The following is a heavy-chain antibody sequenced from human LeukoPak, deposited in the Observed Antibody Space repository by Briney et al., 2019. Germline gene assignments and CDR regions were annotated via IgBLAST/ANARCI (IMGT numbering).Heavy chain of an antibody. J-gene: IGHJ6*03. V-gene: IGHV4-39*01. CDR3: ASVWDPTNYYYYYMDV. Sequence: SETLSLTCTVSGGSISSSSYYWGWIRQPPGKGLEWIGSIYYSGSTYYNPSLKSRVTISVDTSKNQFSLKLSSVTAADTAVYYCASVWDPTNYYYYYMDVWGKGTTVTVSS. D-gene: IGHD1-26*01. CDR1: GGSISSSSYY. CDR2: IYYSGST.